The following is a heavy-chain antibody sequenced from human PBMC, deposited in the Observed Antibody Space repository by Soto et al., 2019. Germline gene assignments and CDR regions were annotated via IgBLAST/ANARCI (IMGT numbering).Heavy chain of an antibody. V-gene: IGHV1-46*01. Sequence: ASVKVSCKASGYSFTSYYMHWVRQTPGQRLEWIGIINPSGGRTNYAQKIQGRLTITSDTSTSTVYMELRSLRSEDTALYYCAREVERGYSYGSLEYWGQGTLVTSPQ. D-gene: IGHD5-18*01. J-gene: IGHJ4*02. CDR1: GYSFTSYY. CDR3: AREVERGYSYGSLEY. CDR2: INPSGGRT.